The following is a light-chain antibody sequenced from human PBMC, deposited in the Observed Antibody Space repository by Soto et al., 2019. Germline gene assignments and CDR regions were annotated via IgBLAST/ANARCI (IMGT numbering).Light chain of an antibody. Sequence: DIQMTQSPSSLSASVGDRVTSTCRASQSISSYLNWYQQKPGKAPKLLIYDASSLQSGVPSRFSGSGSGTDFTLTISSLQPEDFATYYCQQSYSTITFGGGSKGDVK. CDR3: QQSYSTIT. CDR2: DAS. V-gene: IGKV1-39*01. CDR1: QSISSY. J-gene: IGKJ4*01.